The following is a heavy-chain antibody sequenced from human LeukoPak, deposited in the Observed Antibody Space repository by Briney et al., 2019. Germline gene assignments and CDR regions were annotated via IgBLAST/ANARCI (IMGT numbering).Heavy chain of an antibody. V-gene: IGHV5-51*01. CDR2: IYLGDSDT. Sequence: GESLKISCKGSGYSFTSYWIAWVRHMPGKGLDWMGIIYLGDSDTRYSPSFQGQVTISADKSINTAYLQWSSLKASDTAMYYCARLSSSWYGDIWGQGTMVTVTS. D-gene: IGHD6-13*01. CDR1: GYSFTSYW. CDR3: ARLSSSWYGDI. J-gene: IGHJ3*02.